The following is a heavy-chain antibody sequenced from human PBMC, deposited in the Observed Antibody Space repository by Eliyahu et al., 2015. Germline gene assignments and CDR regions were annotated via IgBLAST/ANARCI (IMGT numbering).Heavy chain of an antibody. CDR3: AREERSGPIKTVFDP. D-gene: IGHD5-24*01. CDR2: IYYSGST. CDR1: GGSVPSGSYY. J-gene: IGHJ5*02. Sequence: QVQLQESGPGLVKPSETLSLTCTVSGGSVPSGSYYWSWVRQPPGKGLEWIGYIYYSGSTNYNPSLKSRVSISVDTSNNEFSLKLTSVTPADTAVYYCAREERSGPIKTVFDPWGQGTLVTVSS. V-gene: IGHV4-61*01.